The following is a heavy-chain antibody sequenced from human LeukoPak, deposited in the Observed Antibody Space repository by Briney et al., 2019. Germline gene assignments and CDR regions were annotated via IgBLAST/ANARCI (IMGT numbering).Heavy chain of an antibody. D-gene: IGHD2-2*01. J-gene: IGHJ4*02. Sequence: HTGGSLRLSCAASGFTFSTYNMNWVRQAPGKGLEWVSFISSGSEIIYYADSVKGRFTVSRDNAKNSLYLQMNSLRAEDTAVYYCAREWGPAAMAHTLNWGQGTLVTVSS. CDR3: AREWGPAAMAHTLN. CDR2: ISSGSEII. V-gene: IGHV3-48*01. CDR1: GFTFSTYN.